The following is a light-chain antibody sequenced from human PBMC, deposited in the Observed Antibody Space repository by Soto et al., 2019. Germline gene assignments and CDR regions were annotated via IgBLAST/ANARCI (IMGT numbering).Light chain of an antibody. CDR3: QQDRYTPNT. Sequence: EIGLTQSPGILSLSPGERATLSCTASRTMSSRYLAWHQQKPGQAPRILIYSASSRATEIPDRFSGSGSETDFTLNISRLEPEDLAVYYCQQDRYTPNTFGQATKMEIK. J-gene: IGKJ2*01. CDR1: RTMSSRY. CDR2: SAS. V-gene: IGKV3-20*01.